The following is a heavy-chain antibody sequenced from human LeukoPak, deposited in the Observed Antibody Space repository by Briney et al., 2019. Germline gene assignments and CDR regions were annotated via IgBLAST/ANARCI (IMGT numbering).Heavy chain of an antibody. V-gene: IGHV1-18*01. CDR2: VDGDNGNI. D-gene: IGHD3/OR15-3a*01. CDR1: GYTFSSSG. J-gene: IGHJ4*02. CDR3: ARDEDWVFDY. Sequence: GASVKVSCKTSGYTFSSSGISWVRQVPGKGLEWMGWVDGDNGNIHYADTLQNRLILTIDPSTTTAYMELRRLRSDDTAVYYCARDEDWVFDYWGQGTPVTVSS.